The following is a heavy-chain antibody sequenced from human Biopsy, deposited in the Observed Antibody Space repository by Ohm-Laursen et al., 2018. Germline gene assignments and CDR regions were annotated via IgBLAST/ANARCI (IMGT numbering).Heavy chain of an antibody. V-gene: IGHV4-59*01. CDR3: ARVRGGFLEWFDY. D-gene: IGHD3-3*01. CDR2: IYYSGTT. CDR1: GESMGTYY. J-gene: IGHJ5*01. Sequence: SETLSLTWTVSGESMGTYYWTWIRQPPGKGLEWIVSIYYSGTTNKNPSLKSRVTISVDTSKRQFYLELSSVTAADTAIYYCARVRGGFLEWFDYWGQGTLITGSS.